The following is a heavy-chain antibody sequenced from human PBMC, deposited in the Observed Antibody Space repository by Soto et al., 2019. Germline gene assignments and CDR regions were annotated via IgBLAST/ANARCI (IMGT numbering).Heavy chain of an antibody. CDR1: GYSFTGNS. J-gene: IGHJ4*02. Sequence: ASVKVSCKASGYSFTGNSMHWVRQAPGQGLEWMGWINPNNGGTNYAQRFRGWVTMTRNTSVSTAYMDLNRLRSDDTAVYYCARDYYFDYWGQGTLVTVSS. CDR2: INPNNGGT. V-gene: IGHV1-2*04. CDR3: ARDYYFDY.